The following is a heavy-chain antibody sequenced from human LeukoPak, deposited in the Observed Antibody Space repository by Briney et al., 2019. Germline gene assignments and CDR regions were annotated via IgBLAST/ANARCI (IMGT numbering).Heavy chain of an antibody. J-gene: IGHJ6*02. D-gene: IGHD3-3*01. CDR3: ATKEYYFWKRDYYYYGKDV. Sequence: GGSLRFSCAASGFTFSSYGMHWVRQAPGKGLEWVAVIWYDGSNKYYADSVKGRFTISRDNSKNTLYLKMNSLRAEDTAVYYCATKEYYFWKRDYYYYGKDVWGQGTTVTVSS. CDR2: IWYDGSNK. V-gene: IGHV3-33*01. CDR1: GFTFSSYG.